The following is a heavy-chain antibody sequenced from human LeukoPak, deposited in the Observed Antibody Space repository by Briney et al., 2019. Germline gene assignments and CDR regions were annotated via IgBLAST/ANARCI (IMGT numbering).Heavy chain of an antibody. CDR3: ARRAHCSSGTCYSGWAFDI. J-gene: IGHJ3*02. V-gene: IGHV5-51*01. CDR2: IYPGDSDA. D-gene: IGHD2-15*01. Sequence: GESLKISCQGSGYSFSSWWIGWVRQMPGKGLECMGIIYPGDSDARYSPSFQGQVTFSVDKSASTAYLQWSSLMASDTAIYYCARRAHCSSGTCYSGWAFDIWGQGTMVTVPS. CDR1: GYSFSSWW.